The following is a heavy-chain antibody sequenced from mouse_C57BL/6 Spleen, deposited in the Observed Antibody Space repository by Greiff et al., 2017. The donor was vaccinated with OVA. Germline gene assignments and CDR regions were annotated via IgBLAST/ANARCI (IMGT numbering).Heavy chain of an antibody. V-gene: IGHV5-4*03. D-gene: IGHD1-1*01. CDR2: ISDGGSYT. CDR1: GFTFSSYA. J-gene: IGHJ2*01. CDR3: ARGGLITTVVVPFDY. Sequence: EVMLVESGGGLVKPGGSLKLSCAASGFTFSSYAMSWVRQTPEKRLEWVATISDGGSYTYYPDNVKGRFTISRDNAKNNLYLQMSHLKSEDTAMYYCARGGLITTVVVPFDYWGQGTTLTVSS.